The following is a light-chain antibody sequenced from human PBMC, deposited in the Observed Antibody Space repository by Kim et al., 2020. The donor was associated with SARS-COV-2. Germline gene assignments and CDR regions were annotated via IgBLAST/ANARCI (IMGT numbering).Light chain of an antibody. J-gene: IGKJ1*01. CDR3: QQHDSIPWT. Sequence: EIVLTQSPATLSLSPGERATLSCRASQSVSSTYLAWYQQLPRQAPRLLIFDASTRTTGIPDRFSGSGSGTVFAPTTSSLEPDDFAVYHYQQHDSIPWTFGQGTKVDIK. CDR1: QSVSSTY. CDR2: DAS. V-gene: IGKV3D-20*02.